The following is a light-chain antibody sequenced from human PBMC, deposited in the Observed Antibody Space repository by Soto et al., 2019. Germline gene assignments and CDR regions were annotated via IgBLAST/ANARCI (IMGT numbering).Light chain of an antibody. Sequence: EIVWTQSPGTLSLSPGERAILSCRASQSINNRYLAWYQQMPGRAPRLLIHGASSRAAGIPDRFSGSGSGTDFTLTINRLEPEDFAVYYCRRYDNSPPFPVGPGPTVDI. V-gene: IGKV3-20*01. J-gene: IGKJ3*01. CDR3: RRYDNSPPFP. CDR2: GAS. CDR1: QSINNRY.